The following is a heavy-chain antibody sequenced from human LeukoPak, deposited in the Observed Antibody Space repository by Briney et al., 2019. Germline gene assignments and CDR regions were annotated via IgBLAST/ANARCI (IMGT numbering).Heavy chain of an antibody. V-gene: IGHV3-30*18. J-gene: IGHJ4*02. Sequence: GRSLRLSCAASGFTFSSYGMHWVRQAPGKGLEWVAVISYDGSNKYYADSVKGRFTISRDNSKNTLYLQMNSLRAEDTAVYYCAKASGYSSGWYFGYWGQGTLVTVSS. CDR2: ISYDGSNK. D-gene: IGHD6-19*01. CDR3: AKASGYSSGWYFGY. CDR1: GFTFSSYG.